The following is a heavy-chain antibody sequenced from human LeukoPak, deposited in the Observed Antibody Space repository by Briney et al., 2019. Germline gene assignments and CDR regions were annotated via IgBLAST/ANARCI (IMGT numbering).Heavy chain of an antibody. J-gene: IGHJ4*02. CDR3: ARRQAYYFDY. Sequence: GGSLRLSCIASGFTFGNYAMSWVRQAPGKGLEWVSAIGGGSTYYADSVKGRFTISRDNSKNTLYLQMSTLRAEDTAEYYCARRQAYYFDYWGQGALVTVSS. V-gene: IGHV3-23*01. CDR1: GFTFGNYA. CDR2: IGGGST.